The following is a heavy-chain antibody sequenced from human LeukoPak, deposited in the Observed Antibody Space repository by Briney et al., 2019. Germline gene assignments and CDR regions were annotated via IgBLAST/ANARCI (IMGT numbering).Heavy chain of an antibody. CDR1: GLTFNNYW. CDR3: ARDQWRLFDY. V-gene: IGHV3-7*04. D-gene: IGHD2-21*02. Sequence: GGSLRLSCAASGLTFNNYWMSWVRQAPGKGLEWVANIKEDGSDIYYVDSVKGRFTISRDNAKNLLYLQMNSLRAEDTAVYYCARDQWRLFDYWGQGTLVTVSS. CDR2: IKEDGSDI. J-gene: IGHJ4*02.